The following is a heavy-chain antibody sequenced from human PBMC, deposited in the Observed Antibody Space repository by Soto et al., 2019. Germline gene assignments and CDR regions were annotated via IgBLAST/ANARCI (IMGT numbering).Heavy chain of an antibody. CDR2: IWYDGSNK. D-gene: IGHD6-6*01. CDR1: GFTFSSYG. V-gene: IGHV3-33*01. CDR3: ARAAIAARPKNPGHYFDY. Sequence: QVQLVESGGGVVQPGRSLRLSCAASGFTFSSYGMHWVRQAPGKGLEWVAVIWYDGSNKYYAASVKGRFTISRDNSKNTLYLQMNSLRAEDTAVYYCARAAIAARPKNPGHYFDYWGQGTLVTVSS. J-gene: IGHJ4*02.